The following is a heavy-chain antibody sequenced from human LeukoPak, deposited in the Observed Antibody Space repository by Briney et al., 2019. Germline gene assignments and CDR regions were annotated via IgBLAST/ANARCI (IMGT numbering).Heavy chain of an antibody. CDR1: GGSISSYY. D-gene: IGHD6-19*01. J-gene: IGHJ5*02. Sequence: SETLSLTCTVHGGSISSYYWSWIRQPPGKGLEWNGYIYYSGSTNYNPSLKSRVTISVDTSKNQFSLKLSSVTAADTAVYYCARDIAVAGIGWFDPWGQGTLVTVSS. V-gene: IGHV4-59*01. CDR2: IYYSGST. CDR3: ARDIAVAGIGWFDP.